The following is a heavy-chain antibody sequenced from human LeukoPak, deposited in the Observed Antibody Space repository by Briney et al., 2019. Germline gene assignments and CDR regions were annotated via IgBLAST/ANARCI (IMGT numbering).Heavy chain of an antibody. D-gene: IGHD5-18*01. CDR2: ISAYNGRT. CDR1: GYTFTSHY. V-gene: IGHV1-18*01. J-gene: IGHJ4*02. CDR3: TKGGAMVATVDF. Sequence: ASVKVSCKASGYTFTSHYITWVRQAPGQGLEWVGWISAYNGRTNYAQKFQGRVTMTIDTSTTTAYMDLRSLTSDDTAIYYRTKGGAMVATVDFWGQGTLVTVSS.